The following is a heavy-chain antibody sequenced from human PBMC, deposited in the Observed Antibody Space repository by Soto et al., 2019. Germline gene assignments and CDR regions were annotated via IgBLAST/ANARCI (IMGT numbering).Heavy chain of an antibody. D-gene: IGHD6-13*01. J-gene: IGHJ1*01. CDR1: GGSISGYC. Sequence: SETLSLTCTVSGGSISGYCWSWIRQTPGERLEWVGDICHGGGANYNPSLKSRVSFSMDPSKNQFSLKLNSVMAADTAVYYCAGYSNSWSKYVKHWGRGSLVTVSS. CDR3: AGYSNSWSKYVKH. CDR2: ICHGGGA. V-gene: IGHV4-34*01.